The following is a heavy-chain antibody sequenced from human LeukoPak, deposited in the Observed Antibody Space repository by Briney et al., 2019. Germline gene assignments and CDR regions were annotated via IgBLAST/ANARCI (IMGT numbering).Heavy chain of an antibody. D-gene: IGHD1-26*01. CDR1: GFTFDDYA. CDR2: ISYDGSNK. J-gene: IGHJ4*02. Sequence: GGSLRLSCAASGFTFDDYAMRWVRQATGKGLEWVAVISYDGSNKYYADSVKGRFTISRDNSKNTLYLQMNSLRAEDTAVYYCAKAGGSYGIYFDYWGQGTLVTVSS. V-gene: IGHV3-30*18. CDR3: AKAGGSYGIYFDY.